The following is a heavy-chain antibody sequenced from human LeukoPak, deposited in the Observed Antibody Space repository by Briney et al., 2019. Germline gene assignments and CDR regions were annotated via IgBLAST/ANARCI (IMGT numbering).Heavy chain of an antibody. Sequence: ASVTVSFKVSGYTLTELSMHWVRQAPGKGLEWMGGFDPEDGETIYAQKFQGRVTMTEDTSTDTAYMELSSLRSEDTAVYYCATEFGHYYGSGRWAHGDYWGQGTLVTVSS. CDR3: ATEFGHYYGSGRWAHGDY. D-gene: IGHD3-10*01. CDR2: FDPEDGET. V-gene: IGHV1-24*01. J-gene: IGHJ4*02. CDR1: GYTLTELS.